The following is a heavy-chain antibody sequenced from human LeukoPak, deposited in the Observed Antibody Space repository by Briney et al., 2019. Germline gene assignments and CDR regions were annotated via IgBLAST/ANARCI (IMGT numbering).Heavy chain of an antibody. Sequence: GGSLRLSCAASGFTFSGYAMNWVRQAPGKGLEWVSSISSISSYIYYADSVKGRFTISRDNAKNSLYLQMNSLRAEDTAVYYCAKVPTVTAYWFDPWGQGTLVTVSS. J-gene: IGHJ5*02. D-gene: IGHD4-11*01. CDR1: GFTFSGYA. CDR2: ISSISSYI. CDR3: AKVPTVTAYWFDP. V-gene: IGHV3-21*04.